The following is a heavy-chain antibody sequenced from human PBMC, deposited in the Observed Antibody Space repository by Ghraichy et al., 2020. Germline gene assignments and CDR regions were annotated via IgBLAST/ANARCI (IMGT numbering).Heavy chain of an antibody. CDR1: GGSFSGYY. Sequence: SETLSLTCAVYGGSFSGYYWSWIRQPPGKGLEWIGEINHSGSTNYNPSLKSRVTISVDTSKNQFSLKLSSVTAADTAVYYCARKRGNYGGNSGRYNWFDPWGQGTLVTVSS. D-gene: IGHD4-23*01. V-gene: IGHV4-34*01. CDR2: INHSGST. J-gene: IGHJ5*02. CDR3: ARKRGNYGGNSGRYNWFDP.